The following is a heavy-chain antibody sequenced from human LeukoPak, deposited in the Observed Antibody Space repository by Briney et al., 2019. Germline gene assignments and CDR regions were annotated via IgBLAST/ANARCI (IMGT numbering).Heavy chain of an antibody. CDR1: GFTFSSYG. CDR2: IRYDGSNK. V-gene: IGHV3-30*02. Sequence: PGGSLRLSCAASGFTFSSYGMHWVRQAPGKGLEWVAFIRYDGSNKYYADSVKGRFTISRDNSKNTLYMQRNSLRAEDTAVYDWAKDHLGYCSGGSCYYFDFWRQGTGVTVSS. J-gene: IGHJ4*02. D-gene: IGHD2-15*01. CDR3: AKDHLGYCSGGSCYYFDF.